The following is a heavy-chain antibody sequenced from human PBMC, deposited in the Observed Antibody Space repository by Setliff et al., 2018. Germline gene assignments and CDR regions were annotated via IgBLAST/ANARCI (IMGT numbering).Heavy chain of an antibody. V-gene: IGHV4-4*07. Sequence: SETLSLTCTVSGGSISSYYWSWIRQPAGKGLEWIGRIYTSGNTNYNPSLKKRVTMSADTSTSKFSLRLNAVTAADTAVYYCARKGISAFSGDFDRWGQGTMVTVSS. J-gene: IGHJ3*02. D-gene: IGHD2-15*01. CDR3: ARKGISAFSGDFDR. CDR1: GGSISSYY. CDR2: IYTSGNT.